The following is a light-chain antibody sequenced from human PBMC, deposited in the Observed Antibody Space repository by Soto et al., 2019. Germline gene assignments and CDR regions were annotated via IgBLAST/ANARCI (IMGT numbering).Light chain of an antibody. V-gene: IGKV2-28*01. CDR3: MQALKTFT. J-gene: IGKJ2*01. Sequence: DIVMTQSPLSLPVTPGEPASISCRSSESLLHSNGYNYLDWYLQKPGQSPQLLIYLGSNRASGVPDRFSGSGSGTDFTLIISRVEAEDVGVYYCMQALKTFTFGQGTKLEIK. CDR2: LGS. CDR1: ESLLHSNGYNY.